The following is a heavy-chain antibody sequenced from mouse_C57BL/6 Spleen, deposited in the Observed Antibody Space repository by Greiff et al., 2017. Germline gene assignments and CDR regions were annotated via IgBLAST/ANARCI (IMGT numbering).Heavy chain of an antibody. J-gene: IGHJ4*01. Sequence: QVQLQQPGAELVMPGASVKLSCKASGYTFTSYWMHWVKQRPGQGLEWIGEIDPSDSYTNYNQKFKGKSTLTVDKSSSTAYMQLSSLTSEDSAVYYCARGYYGSSPYYAMGYWGQGASVTVAS. V-gene: IGHV1-69*01. CDR3: ARGYYGSSPYYAMGY. D-gene: IGHD1-1*01. CDR2: IDPSDSYT. CDR1: GYTFTSYW.